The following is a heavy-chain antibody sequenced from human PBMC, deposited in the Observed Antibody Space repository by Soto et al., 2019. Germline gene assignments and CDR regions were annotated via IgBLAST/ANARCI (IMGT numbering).Heavy chain of an antibody. CDR3: ASRGGSSSGSYYYAMDV. CDR2: IYSNRNT. Sequence: PSETLSLTCSVSSDSMNSGGYYWSWIRQHPGKGLEWIGYIYSNRNTYYNPSLKSLVTISVDTSKNQFSLNLKSVTDGDTAVYSCASRGGSSSGSYYYAMDVWGQGTPVTVSS. J-gene: IGHJ6*02. CDR1: SDSMNSGGYY. D-gene: IGHD1-26*01. V-gene: IGHV4-31*01.